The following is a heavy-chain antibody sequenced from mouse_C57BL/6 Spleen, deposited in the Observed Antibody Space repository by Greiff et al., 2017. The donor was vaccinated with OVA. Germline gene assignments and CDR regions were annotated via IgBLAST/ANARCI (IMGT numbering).Heavy chain of an antibody. CDR3: ARDGNYVYAIDY. V-gene: IGHV1-54*01. CDR2: VNPGRGGT. CDR1: GYAFTNYL. Sequence: VQLQQSGAELVRPGTSVKVSCKASGYAFTNYLIEWVKQRPGQGLEWIGVVNPGRGGTNYNAKFQGKATLTADKSSSTAYMQLSSLTSEDSAVYFGARDGNYVYAIDYWGQGTSVTVSS. D-gene: IGHD2-1*01. J-gene: IGHJ4*01.